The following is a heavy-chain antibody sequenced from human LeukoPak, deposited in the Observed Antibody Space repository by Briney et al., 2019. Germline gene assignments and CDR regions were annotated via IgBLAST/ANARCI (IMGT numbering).Heavy chain of an antibody. J-gene: IGHJ4*02. CDR2: ISGSGGST. CDR3: ARTVVVVAATNFDY. CDR1: VFTFSSYG. D-gene: IGHD2-15*01. V-gene: IGHV3-23*01. Sequence: HPGGSLRLSCAASVFTFSSYGMSWVRQAPGKRLEWVSAISGSGGSTYYADSVKGRFTISRDNSKNTLYLQMNSLRAEDTAVYYCARTVVVVAATNFDYWGQGTLVTVSS.